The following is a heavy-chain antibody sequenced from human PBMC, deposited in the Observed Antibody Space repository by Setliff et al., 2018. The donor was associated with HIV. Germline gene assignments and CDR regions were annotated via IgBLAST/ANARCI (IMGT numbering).Heavy chain of an antibody. CDR1: GFTFSSYC. CDR3: SMSHGIGNYYMDG. CDR2: ISWRSTYI. Sequence: GASVKVSCAASGFTFSSYCMNWVRQAPGKGLEWISSISWRSTYIYYSDSVKGRFTISRDDAEKSLFLQLDSLRDEDTAVYYCSMSHGIGNYYMDGWGPGTTVTVSS. J-gene: IGHJ6*03. D-gene: IGHD2-15*01. V-gene: IGHV3-21*01.